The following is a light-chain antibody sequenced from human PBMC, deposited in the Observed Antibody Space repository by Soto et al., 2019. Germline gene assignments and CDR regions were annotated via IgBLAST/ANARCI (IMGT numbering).Light chain of an antibody. CDR1: QSVPSTY. Sequence: TQSPGTLSLSPGERATLSCRASQSVPSTYLAWYQQKPGKAPKLLIYAAFSLQSGVPSRFSGSGSGTDFTLTISSLQPEDFATYYCQQSYSTPWTFGQGTKVEIK. CDR2: AAF. J-gene: IGKJ1*01. V-gene: IGKV1-39*01. CDR3: QQSYSTPWT.